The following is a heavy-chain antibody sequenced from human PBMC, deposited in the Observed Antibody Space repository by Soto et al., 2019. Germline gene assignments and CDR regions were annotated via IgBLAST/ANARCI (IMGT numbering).Heavy chain of an antibody. CDR1: GYTFSSHS. D-gene: IGHD5-18*01. Sequence: QAQLVQSGAEVKKPGASVKVSCKASGYTFSSHSISWVRQAPGQGLEWMGRISADNTNTKYAQKFRGRVTMTTDTSTSTVYVELRNLRSDDTAVYYCARCIQQDYYYGMDVWGQGTTVSVSS. CDR3: ARCIQQDYYYGMDV. J-gene: IGHJ6*02. CDR2: ISADNTNT. V-gene: IGHV1-18*01.